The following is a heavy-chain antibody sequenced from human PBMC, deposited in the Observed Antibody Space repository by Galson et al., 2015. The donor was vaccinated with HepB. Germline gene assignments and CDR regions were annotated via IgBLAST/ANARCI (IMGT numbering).Heavy chain of an antibody. CDR1: GFTFSSSW. CDR3: ARDGSGWSEC. J-gene: IGHJ5*01. Sequence: LRLSCAASGFTFSSSWMSWLRQAPGKGLEWVANIEPDENEKYYVDSVKGRFTISRDNVRNSLYLQMNDLRVEDTAVYYCARDGSGWSECWGQGTLVTVSS. CDR2: IEPDENEK. D-gene: IGHD6-19*01. V-gene: IGHV3-7*01.